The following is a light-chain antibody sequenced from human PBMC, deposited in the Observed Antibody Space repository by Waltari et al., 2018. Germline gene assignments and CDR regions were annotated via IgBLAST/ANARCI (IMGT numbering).Light chain of an antibody. CDR1: RSNIGSNS. CDR3: ASWDDTLNGLWV. CDR2: TNN. Sequence: QSVLTQPPSASGTPRQKVTISCSGSRSNIGSNSVSWYQQVPGTAPKLIIFTNNQRSSGVPDRFSASKSGTSASLAISGLQSEDEADYYCASWDDTLNGLWVFGGGTSLTVL. V-gene: IGLV1-44*01. J-gene: IGLJ3*02.